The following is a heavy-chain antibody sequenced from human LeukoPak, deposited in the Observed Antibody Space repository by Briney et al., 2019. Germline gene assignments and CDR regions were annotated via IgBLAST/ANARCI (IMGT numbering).Heavy chain of an antibody. V-gene: IGHV3-15*01. CDR1: GFTFSSYA. CDR3: VQEGPRGLAFDV. CDR2: IKSKTDGGTT. D-gene: IGHD1-1*01. Sequence: GGSLRLSCAASGFTFSSYAMSWVRQAPGKGLEWVGRIKSKTDGGTTDYAAPVKGRFTISRDDSKNTLYLQMNSLRAEDSALYYCVQEGPRGLAFDVWGQGTRVTVSS. J-gene: IGHJ3*01.